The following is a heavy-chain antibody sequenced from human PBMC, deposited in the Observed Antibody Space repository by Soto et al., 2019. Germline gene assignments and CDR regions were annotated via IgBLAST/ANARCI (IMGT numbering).Heavy chain of an antibody. Sequence: SETLSLTCTVSGGSISSYYWSWIRQPPGKGLEWIGYIYYSGSTNYNPSLKSRVTISVDTSKNQFSLKLSSVTAADTAVYYCAREIGYCSGGSCYPGAFDIWGQGTMVTVSS. CDR3: AREIGYCSGGSCYPGAFDI. D-gene: IGHD2-15*01. CDR1: GGSISSYY. J-gene: IGHJ3*02. CDR2: IYYSGST. V-gene: IGHV4-59*01.